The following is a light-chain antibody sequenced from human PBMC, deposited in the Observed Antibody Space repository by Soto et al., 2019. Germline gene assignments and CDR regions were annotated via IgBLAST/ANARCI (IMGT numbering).Light chain of an antibody. Sequence: EIVMTQSPATLSVSPGERATLSCRASQSVSSNLAWYQQKPGQAPRLLIYGASTRATGIPARISGSGSGTEFIFTISSLQSEDFAVYYCQQYNNWPPGTFGQGTKLEIK. CDR3: QQYNNWPPGT. J-gene: IGKJ2*02. CDR2: GAS. CDR1: QSVSSN. V-gene: IGKV3-15*01.